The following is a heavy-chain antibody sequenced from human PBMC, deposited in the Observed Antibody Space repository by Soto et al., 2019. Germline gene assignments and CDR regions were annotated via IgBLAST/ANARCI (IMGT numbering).Heavy chain of an antibody. CDR2: ISSSSSTI. V-gene: IGHV3-48*02. J-gene: IGHJ6*02. CDR1: GFTFSSYW. D-gene: IGHD2-2*01. Sequence: EVQLVESGGGLVQPGGSLRLSCAASGFTFSSYWMNWVRQAPGKGLEWVSYISSSSSTIYYADSVKGRFTISRDNAKNSLYLQMNSLRDEDTAVYYCARDGAYCSSTSCYPYYYYGMDVWGQGTTVTVSS. CDR3: ARDGAYCSSTSCYPYYYYGMDV.